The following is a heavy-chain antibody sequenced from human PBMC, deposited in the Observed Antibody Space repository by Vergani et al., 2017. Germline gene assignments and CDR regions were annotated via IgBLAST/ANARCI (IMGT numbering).Heavy chain of an antibody. CDR3: ARDNSDIVVVPAASQFDY. CDR2: ISAYNGNT. CDR1: GYTFTSYG. D-gene: IGHD2-2*01. J-gene: IGHJ4*02. V-gene: IGHV1-18*01. Sequence: QVQLVQSGAEVKKPGASVKVSCKASGYTFTSYGISWVRQAPGQGLEWMGWISAYNGNTNYAQKLQGRVPMTTDTSTSPAYMELRSLRSDDTAVYYCARDNSDIVVVPAASQFDYWGQGTLVTVSS.